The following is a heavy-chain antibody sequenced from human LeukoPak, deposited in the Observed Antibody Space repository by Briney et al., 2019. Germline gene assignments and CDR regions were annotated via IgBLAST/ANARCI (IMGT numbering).Heavy chain of an antibody. Sequence: GGSLRLSCAASGFTFDDYAMHWVRQAPGKGLEWVLGITWNSGTIGYADSVRGRFTISRDNAKNSLYLQMNSLRAEDMALYYCAKSQLRLGDVSLKNFFDYWGQGTPVTVSS. CDR1: GFTFDDYA. CDR2: ITWNSGTI. V-gene: IGHV3-9*03. D-gene: IGHD3-16*02. CDR3: AKSQLRLGDVSLKNFFDY. J-gene: IGHJ4*02.